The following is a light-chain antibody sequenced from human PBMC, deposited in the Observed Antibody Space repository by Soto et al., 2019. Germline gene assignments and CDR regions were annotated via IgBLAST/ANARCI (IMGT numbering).Light chain of an antibody. CDR3: QHSGDFRWT. CDR1: QSVSNNY. Sequence: EIVLMQSPGILSLYPGEIATLSCSASQSVSNNYLAWYQQKPGQAPRLLIYGAMNRATGIPDRFSGRGFGTYFTLTISRLQPEDFAVYYCQHSGDFRWTFGQGTKVDIK. J-gene: IGKJ1*01. CDR2: GAM. V-gene: IGKV3-20*01.